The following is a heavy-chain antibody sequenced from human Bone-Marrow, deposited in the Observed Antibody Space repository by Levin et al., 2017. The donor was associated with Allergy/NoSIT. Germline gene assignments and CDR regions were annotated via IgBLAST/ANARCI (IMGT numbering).Heavy chain of an antibody. CDR3: ARPKSSNYAMDH. Sequence: GGSLRLSCAASGFSFKTYAMHWVRQAPGKGPEWVAVIWYEGSNEDYAESVKGRFTISRDNSKNTLFLQMNSLRPEDTAVYYCARPKSSNYAMDHWGQGTLVIVSS. D-gene: IGHD2-8*01. CDR2: IWYEGSNE. V-gene: IGHV3-33*01. J-gene: IGHJ4*02. CDR1: GFSFKTYA.